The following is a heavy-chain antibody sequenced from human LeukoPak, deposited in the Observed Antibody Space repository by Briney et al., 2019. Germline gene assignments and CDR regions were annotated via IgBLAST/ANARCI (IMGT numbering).Heavy chain of an antibody. CDR3: ARQRLLWFGEPFDY. CDR2: IYYSGST. V-gene: IGHV4-59*08. CDR1: GGSISSYY. Sequence: DPSETLSLTCTVSGGSISSYYWSWIRQPPGKGLEWIGYIYYSGSTNYNPSLKSRVTISVDTSKNQFSLKLSSVTAADTAVYYCARQRLLWFGEPFDYWGQGTLVTVSS. D-gene: IGHD3-10*01. J-gene: IGHJ4*02.